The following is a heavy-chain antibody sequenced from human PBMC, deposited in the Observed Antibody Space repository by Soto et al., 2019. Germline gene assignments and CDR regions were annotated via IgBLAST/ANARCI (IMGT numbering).Heavy chain of an antibody. J-gene: IGHJ5*02. V-gene: IGHV4-30-4*01. D-gene: IGHD6-6*01. Sequence: PSETLSLTCTVSGGSISSGDYYWSWIRQPPGKGLEWIGYIYYSGSTYYSPSLKSRVTISVDTSKNKFSLKLSSVTAADTAVYYCARERPDGARLDPWGQGTLVTVSS. CDR1: GGSISSGDYY. CDR3: ARERPDGARLDP. CDR2: IYYSGST.